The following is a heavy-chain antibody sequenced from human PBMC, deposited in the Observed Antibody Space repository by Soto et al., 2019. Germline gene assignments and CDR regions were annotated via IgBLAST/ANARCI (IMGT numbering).Heavy chain of an antibody. J-gene: IGHJ4*02. CDR3: AMSPINMVGPDF. D-gene: IGHD2-15*01. CDR2: MKPYSGNT. CDR1: GYSFTSYD. V-gene: IGHV1-8*01. Sequence: QVQLVQSGAEVKKPGASVKVSCKASGYSFTSYDFSWVRQATGQGLEWMGWMKPYSGNTATAQKFQGRVTMTLNTSSSTVYMELGSLISEDTAIYYCAMSPINMVGPDFWGQGTLVTVSS.